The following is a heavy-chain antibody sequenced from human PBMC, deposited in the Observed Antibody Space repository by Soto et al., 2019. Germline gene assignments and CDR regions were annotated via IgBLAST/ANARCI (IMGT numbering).Heavy chain of an antibody. J-gene: IGHJ6*02. CDR3: AREPGYYDFWRGYHIYGMDV. CDR1: GGSFSGYY. Sequence: TLSLTCAVYGGSFSGYYWSWIRQPPGKGLEWIGEINHSGSTNYNPSLKSRVTISVDTSKNQFSLKLSSVTAADTAVYYCAREPGYYDFWRGYHIYGMDVWGQGTTVTVSS. V-gene: IGHV4-34*01. CDR2: INHSGST. D-gene: IGHD3-3*01.